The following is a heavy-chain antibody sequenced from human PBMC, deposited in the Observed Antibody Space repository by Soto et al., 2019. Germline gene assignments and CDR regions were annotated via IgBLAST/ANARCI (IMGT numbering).Heavy chain of an antibody. Sequence: GGSLRLSCAASGFTVSSNYMSWVRQAPGKGLEWVSVIYSGGSTYYADSVKGRFTISRDNSKNTLYLQMNSLRAEDTAVYYCARGTYYYDSSGYSPGAFDIWGQGTMVTVSS. CDR3: ARGTYYYDSSGYSPGAFDI. D-gene: IGHD3-22*01. CDR1: GFTVSSNY. J-gene: IGHJ3*02. V-gene: IGHV3-53*01. CDR2: IYSGGST.